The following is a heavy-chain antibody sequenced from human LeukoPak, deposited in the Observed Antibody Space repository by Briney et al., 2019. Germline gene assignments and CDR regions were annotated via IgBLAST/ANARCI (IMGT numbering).Heavy chain of an antibody. V-gene: IGHV3-48*01. Sequence: GGSLRLSCAASGFTFSSYNMNWVRQAPGKGLEWVSYISSGGNTVYYADSVKGRFTISRDNAENSLYLQMNSLRAEDTAVYYCARVYSGSSRITDYWGQGTLVTVPS. J-gene: IGHJ4*02. CDR2: ISSGGNTV. D-gene: IGHD6-6*01. CDR3: ARVYSGSSRITDY. CDR1: GFTFSSYN.